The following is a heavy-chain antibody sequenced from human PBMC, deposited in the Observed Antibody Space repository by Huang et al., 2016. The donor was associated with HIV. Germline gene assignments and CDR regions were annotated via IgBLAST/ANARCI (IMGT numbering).Heavy chain of an antibody. CDR2: KTYDGNIK. V-gene: IGHV3-30-3*01. CDR1: GFTLSDYA. D-gene: IGHD3-10*01. Sequence: QVQLVESGGGVVQPGRSLRLPCAASGFTLSDYAIHGVRQGTGKGREWVGMKTYDGNIKFNSESGRGRFTISRDNFKNTLYLQMNSLRHEDTALYYCARFGKRLHMLRGEDVIGDIWGQGTMVIVSS. J-gene: IGHJ3*02. CDR3: ARFGKRLHMLRGEDVIGDI.